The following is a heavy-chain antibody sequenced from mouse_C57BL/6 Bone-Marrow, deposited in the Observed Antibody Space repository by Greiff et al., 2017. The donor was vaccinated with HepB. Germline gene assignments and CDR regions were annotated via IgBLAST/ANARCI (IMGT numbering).Heavy chain of an antibody. CDR1: GYTFTSYW. Sequence: DVQLQESGTVLARPGASVKMSCKTSGYTFTSYWMHWVKQRPGQGLEWIGAIYPGNSDTSYNQKFKGKAKLTAVTSASTAYMELSSLTNEDSAVYYCTRGDYYGSSYLYYYAMDYWGQGTSVTVSS. J-gene: IGHJ4*01. CDR3: TRGDYYGSSYLYYYAMDY. D-gene: IGHD1-1*01. CDR2: IYPGNSDT. V-gene: IGHV1-5*01.